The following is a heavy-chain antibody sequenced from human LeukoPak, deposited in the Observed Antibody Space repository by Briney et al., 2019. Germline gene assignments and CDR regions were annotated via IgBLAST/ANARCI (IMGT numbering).Heavy chain of an antibody. J-gene: IGHJ4*02. V-gene: IGHV1-18*01. Sequence: GASVKVSCKTSGCTFASYGINWVRQAPGQGLEWMGWISAYNGNINYAQKFQGRVTMTTDTSTSTVYLELRSLRSDDTAIYYCARAGGRVVTAIDAYWGQGTLVTVSS. D-gene: IGHD2-21*02. CDR1: GCTFASYG. CDR2: ISAYNGNI. CDR3: ARAGGRVVTAIDAY.